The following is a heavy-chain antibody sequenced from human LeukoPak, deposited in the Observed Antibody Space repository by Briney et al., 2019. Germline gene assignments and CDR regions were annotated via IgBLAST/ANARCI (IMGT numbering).Heavy chain of an antibody. J-gene: IGHJ4*02. CDR1: GFTFSSYG. Sequence: GGSLRLSCAASGFTFSSYGMHWVRQAPGKGLEWVAVISYDGSNKYYADSVKGRFTISRDNSKNTLYLQMNSLRAEDTAVYYCAKDFGSSSWYYFDYWGQGTLVTVSS. V-gene: IGHV3-30*18. D-gene: IGHD6-13*01. CDR2: ISYDGSNK. CDR3: AKDFGSSSWYYFDY.